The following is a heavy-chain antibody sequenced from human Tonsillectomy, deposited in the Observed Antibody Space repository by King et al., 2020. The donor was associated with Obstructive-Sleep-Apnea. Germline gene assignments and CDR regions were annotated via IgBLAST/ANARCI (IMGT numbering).Heavy chain of an antibody. CDR3: ARDESGFGAVTRYYYGMDV. CDR1: GFTFSSYA. D-gene: IGHD3-10*01. J-gene: IGHJ6*02. CDR2: ISYDGSNK. V-gene: IGHV3-30*04. Sequence: VQLVESGGGVGQPGRSLRLSCAASGFTFSSYAMHLVRQAPGQGLAGVAVISYDGSNKYYADSVKGRFTISRDNSKNTLYLQMNSLRAEDTAVYYCARDESGFGAVTRYYYGMDVWGQGTTVTVSS.